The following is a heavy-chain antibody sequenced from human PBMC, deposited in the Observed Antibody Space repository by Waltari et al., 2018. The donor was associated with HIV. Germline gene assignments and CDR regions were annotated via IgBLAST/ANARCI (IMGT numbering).Heavy chain of an antibody. Sequence: EVQLVASGGGLIQPGGSLRLSCAASGFSVSDNYMTWVRQAPGKGPGWVSIIYRYGSRYYADSVKGRCTISRDNSKNTLYLQMNSLRAEDTAVYYCARDQGGLGSVHWGQGTLVTVSS. CDR1: GFSVSDNY. D-gene: IGHD3-10*01. CDR2: IYRYGSR. CDR3: ARDQGGLGSVH. J-gene: IGHJ4*02. V-gene: IGHV3-53*01.